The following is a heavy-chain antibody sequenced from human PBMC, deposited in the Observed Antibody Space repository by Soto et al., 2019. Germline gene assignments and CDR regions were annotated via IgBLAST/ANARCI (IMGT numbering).Heavy chain of an antibody. CDR3: ATQTISYTWGV. CDR1: GAHITTTKW. D-gene: IGHD3-16*01. J-gene: IGHJ6*02. Sequence: QVQLQESGPGLVKPSETLSLTCTVSGAHITTTKWWAWVRLPPGKGLEWIGELSRGDERSSNPSLEGRFTMSLDKSNNHFSLKLTSVTAADTAIYYCATQTISYTWGVWGRGTSVTVSS. CDR2: LSRGDER. V-gene: IGHV4-4*02.